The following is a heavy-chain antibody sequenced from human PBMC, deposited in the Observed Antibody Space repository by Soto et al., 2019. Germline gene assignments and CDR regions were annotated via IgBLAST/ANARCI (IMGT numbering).Heavy chain of an antibody. CDR3: AKDDVSGDGLWLVSD. J-gene: IGHJ4*02. Sequence: PGGSLRLSCVASGFSFDKYAMIWVRQGPGKGQEWVSGITGSGRSIQYTASVKGRFTISRDNSKNTVYLQMDYLRAEDTAMYYCAKDDVSGDGLWLVSDWGQGTPVTVSS. V-gene: IGHV3-23*01. CDR2: ITGSGRSI. D-gene: IGHD2-21*02. CDR1: GFSFDKYA.